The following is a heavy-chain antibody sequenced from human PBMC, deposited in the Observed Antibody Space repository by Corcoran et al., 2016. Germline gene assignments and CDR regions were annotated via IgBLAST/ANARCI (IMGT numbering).Heavy chain of an antibody. CDR3: ARDRVSRGRGGYYGMDV. CDR2: INPSGGST. V-gene: IGHV1-46*01. Sequence: QVQLVQSGAEVKKPGASVKVSCKASGYTFTSYYMHWVRQAPGQGLEWMGIINPSGGSTSYAQKFQGRGTMTRDTSTSTVYMELSGLVSEDTAVCYCARDRVSRGRGGYYGMDVWGQGTTVTVSS. D-gene: IGHD3-10*01. CDR1: GYTFTSYY. J-gene: IGHJ6*02.